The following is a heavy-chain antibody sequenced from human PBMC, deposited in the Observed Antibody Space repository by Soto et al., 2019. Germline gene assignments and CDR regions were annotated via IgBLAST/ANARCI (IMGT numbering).Heavy chain of an antibody. CDR1: GGSISSSSYY. CDR2: IYYSGTT. V-gene: IGHV4-39*01. D-gene: IGHD3-10*01. CDR3: ARMGVYGSAENWFDP. Sequence: ASETLSLTCAVSGGSISSSSYYWGWVRQPPGKGLEWIGSIYYSGTTFYNPSLESRVTMSVDTSKNQFSLKLSSVTAADTAVYYCARMGVYGSAENWFDPWGQGTLVTVSS. J-gene: IGHJ5*02.